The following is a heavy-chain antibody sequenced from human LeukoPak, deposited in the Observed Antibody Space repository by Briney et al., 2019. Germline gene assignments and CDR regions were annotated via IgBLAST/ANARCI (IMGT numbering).Heavy chain of an antibody. V-gene: IGHV4-59*01. J-gene: IGHJ3*02. CDR3: ARFIYDNRRAFDI. D-gene: IGHD3-10*01. CDR2: IYYSGNT. Sequence: SETLSLTCTVSGGSLSSYYWIWVRQPPGKGLEWIGYIYYSGNTNYNPSLKSRDTISVDTSKNQFSLKLSSVTAADTAMYYCARFIYDNRRAFDIWGQGTMVTVSS. CDR1: GGSLSSYY.